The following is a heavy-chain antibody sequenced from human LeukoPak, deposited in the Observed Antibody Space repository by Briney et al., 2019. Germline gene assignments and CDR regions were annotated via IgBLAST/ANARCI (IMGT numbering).Heavy chain of an antibody. D-gene: IGHD6-13*01. J-gene: IGHJ4*02. CDR2: INPNSGGT. V-gene: IGHV1-2*02. CDR3: ARDAAAAGTAFDY. Sequence: ASVKVSCKASGYTFTGYYMHWVRQAPGQGLEWMGWINPNSGGTNYAQKFQGRVTMTRDTSISTAYMELRRLRSDDTAVYYCARDAAAAGTAFDYWGQGTLVTVSS. CDR1: GYTFTGYY.